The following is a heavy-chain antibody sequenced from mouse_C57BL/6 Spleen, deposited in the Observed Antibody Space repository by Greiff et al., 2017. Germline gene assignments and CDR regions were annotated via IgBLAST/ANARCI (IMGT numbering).Heavy chain of an antibody. CDR3: ARSGVVAHFDY. CDR2: IDPEDGET. J-gene: IGHJ2*01. V-gene: IGHV14-2*01. D-gene: IGHD1-1*01. CDR1: GFNIKDYN. Sequence: VQLQQSGAELVKPGASVKLSCTASGFNIKDYNMHWVKQRTEQGLEWIGRIDPEDGETNYAQKFQGKATITADTSSNTAYLQLSSLTSEDTAVXYCARSGVVAHFDYWGQGTTLTVSS.